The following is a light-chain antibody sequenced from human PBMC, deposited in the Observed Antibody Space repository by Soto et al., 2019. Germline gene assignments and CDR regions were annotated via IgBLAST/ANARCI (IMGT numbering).Light chain of an antibody. Sequence: IQMTQSPSTLSASVGDRVTITCRASQSISSWLAWYQQKPGKAPKLLIYAASTLQSGVPSRFSGSGSGTEFTLTIGSLQPEDCSTYYCQQLNRYPITFGQGTRVEIK. CDR2: AAS. CDR1: QSISSW. V-gene: IGKV1-5*01. J-gene: IGKJ5*01. CDR3: QQLNRYPIT.